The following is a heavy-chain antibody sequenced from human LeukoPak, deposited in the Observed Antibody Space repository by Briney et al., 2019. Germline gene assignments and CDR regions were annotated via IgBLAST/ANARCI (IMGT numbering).Heavy chain of an antibody. CDR2: IYYSGST. CDR1: GGSISSSSYY. D-gene: IGHD1-26*01. Sequence: SETLSLTCTVSGGSISSSSYYWGWIRQPPGKGLEWIGSIYYSGSTYYNASLKSRVTISVDTSKNQFSLKLSSVTAADTAVYYCARGQEDWEVLQRAVNFDYWGQGTLVTVSS. J-gene: IGHJ4*02. V-gene: IGHV4-39*01. CDR3: ARGQEDWEVLQRAVNFDY.